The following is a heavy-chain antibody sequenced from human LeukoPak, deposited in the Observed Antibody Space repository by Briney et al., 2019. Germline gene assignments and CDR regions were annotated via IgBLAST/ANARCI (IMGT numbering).Heavy chain of an antibody. Sequence: SETLSLTCTVSGGSISSYYWSWIRQPAGKGLEWIGRIYTSGSTNYNPSLKSRVTMSVDTSKNQFSLKLSSVTAADTAVYYCARWYEWGYYGSGSYRWFDPWGQGTLVTVSS. CDR2: IYTSGST. CDR3: ARWYEWGYYGSGSYRWFDP. J-gene: IGHJ5*02. D-gene: IGHD3-10*01. V-gene: IGHV4-4*07. CDR1: GGSISSYY.